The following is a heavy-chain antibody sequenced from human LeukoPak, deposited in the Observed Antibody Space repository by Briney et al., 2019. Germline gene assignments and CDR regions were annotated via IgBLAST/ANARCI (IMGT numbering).Heavy chain of an antibody. CDR2: IKSKTDGGTT. D-gene: IGHD3-10*01. J-gene: IGHJ4*02. V-gene: IGHV3-15*01. CDR1: GFTFSSYA. CDR3: TTDPETYYYGSGTRGDY. Sequence: GGSLRLSCAASGFTFSSYAMSWVRQAPGKGLEWVGRIKSKTDGGTTDYAAPVKGRFTISRDDSKNTLYLQMNSLKTEDTAVYYCTTDPETYYYGSGTRGDYWGQGTLVTVSS.